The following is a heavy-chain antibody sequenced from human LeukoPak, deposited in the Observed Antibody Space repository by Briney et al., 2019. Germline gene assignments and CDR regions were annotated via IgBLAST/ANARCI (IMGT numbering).Heavy chain of an antibody. Sequence: GASVKVSCKASGYTFTSYYMHWVRQAPGQGLEWMGIINPSGGSTSYAQKFQGRVTMTRDTSTSTVYMELSSLRSEDTAVYYCARDQDVGHDIVATTNDYWGQGTLVTVSS. J-gene: IGHJ4*02. CDR2: INPSGGST. V-gene: IGHV1-46*01. CDR3: ARDQDVGHDIVATTNDY. CDR1: GYTFTSYY. D-gene: IGHD5-12*01.